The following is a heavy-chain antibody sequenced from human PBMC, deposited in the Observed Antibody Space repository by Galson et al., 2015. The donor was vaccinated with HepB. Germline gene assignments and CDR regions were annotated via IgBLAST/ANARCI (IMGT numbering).Heavy chain of an antibody. D-gene: IGHD2-2*01. CDR2: IYYSGNT. CDR3: AIPVGYCSSTSCFNWFDT. J-gene: IGHJ5*02. Sequence: ETLSPTCTVSDGSISSSSYYWGWIRQPPGKGLAWIGSIYYSGNTYYNPTLKSRVTISVDTSKNHFSLKLSSVTAADTAVYYCAIPVGYCSSTSCFNWFDTWVQGTLVTVSS. CDR1: DGSISSSSYY. V-gene: IGHV4-39*01.